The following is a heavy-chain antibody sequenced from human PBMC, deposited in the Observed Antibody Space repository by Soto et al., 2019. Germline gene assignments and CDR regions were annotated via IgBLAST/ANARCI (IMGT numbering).Heavy chain of an antibody. Sequence: SETLSLTCTVSGGSISSGGYYWSWIRQHPGKGLEWIGYIYYRGSTYYNPSLKSRVTISVDTSKNQFSLKLSSVTAADTAVYYCARDGYDILTASFLGMDVWGQGTTVTVSS. V-gene: IGHV4-31*03. J-gene: IGHJ6*02. D-gene: IGHD3-9*01. CDR2: IYYRGST. CDR3: ARDGYDILTASFLGMDV. CDR1: GGSISSGGYY.